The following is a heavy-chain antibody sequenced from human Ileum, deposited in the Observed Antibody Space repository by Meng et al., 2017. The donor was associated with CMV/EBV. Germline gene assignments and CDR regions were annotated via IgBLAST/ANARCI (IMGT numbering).Heavy chain of an antibody. V-gene: IGHV1-3*01. CDR2: INAGNGNT. CDR1: GYTFTSYA. CDR3: AIDPSGYYYKF. D-gene: IGHD3-22*01. J-gene: IGHJ4*02. Sequence: SCPASGYTFTSYAMHWVRQAPGQRLEWMGWINAGNGNTKNSQKFQDRVTFTRDTSASTAYMELSGLRSEDTAVYYCAIDPSGYYYKFWGQGTLVTVSS.